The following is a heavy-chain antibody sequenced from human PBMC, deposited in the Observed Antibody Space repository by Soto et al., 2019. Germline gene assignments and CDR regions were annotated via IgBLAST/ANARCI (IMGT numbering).Heavy chain of an antibody. D-gene: IGHD1-20*01. CDR3: ASSFITGTATYYYYGMDV. CDR2: IIPIFGTA. J-gene: IGHJ6*02. CDR1: GGTFSSYA. Sequence: ASVKVSCKASGGTFSSYAISWVRQAPGQGLEWMGGIIPIFGTANYAQKFQGRVTITADESTSTAYMELSSLRSEDTAVYYCASSFITGTATYYYYGMDVWGQGTTVTVSS. V-gene: IGHV1-69*13.